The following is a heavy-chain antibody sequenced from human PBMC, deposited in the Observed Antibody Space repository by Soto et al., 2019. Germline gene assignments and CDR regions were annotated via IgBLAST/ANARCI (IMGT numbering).Heavy chain of an antibody. CDR1: GFTFSSYT. V-gene: IGHV3-30-3*01. D-gene: IGHD6-19*01. CDR3: ARSSSGHKAYYYYGLDV. CDR2: ISDDGGNK. J-gene: IGHJ6*02. Sequence: QVQLVESGGGVVQPGRSLGLSCAASGFTFSSYTIHWVRQAPGKGLEWVAVISDDGGNKYYADYVKGRFTISRDNSKVYLQVNSLRAEDTAVYFCARSSSGHKAYYYYGLDVWGQGTTVTVSS.